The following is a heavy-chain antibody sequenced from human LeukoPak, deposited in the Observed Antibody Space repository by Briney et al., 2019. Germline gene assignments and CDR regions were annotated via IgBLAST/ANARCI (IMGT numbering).Heavy chain of an antibody. V-gene: IGHV1-46*01. CDR3: ARGGQVAPQPGNWFDP. J-gene: IGHJ5*02. CDR2: INPSGGSP. Sequence: EASVKVSCKAYGYTFISNYLNWVRQAPGQGREWVGIINPSGGSPSYAQKFQGRVTMTRDMSTSTVYMTLSSLKSEDTAVYYCARGGQVAPQPGNWFDPWGQGTLVTVSS. D-gene: IGHD2-2*01. CDR1: GYTFISNY.